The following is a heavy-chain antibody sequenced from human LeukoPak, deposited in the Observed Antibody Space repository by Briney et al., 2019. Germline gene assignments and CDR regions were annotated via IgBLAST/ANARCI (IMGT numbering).Heavy chain of an antibody. Sequence: SETLSLTCTVSDGSVSSGSHYWSWIRQPPGQGLEWIGYMYYIGSTNYNPSLKSRVTISIDTSKGQFSLRLSSVTAADTAVYYCARDYYGSGTHLYWGQGTLVTVSS. CDR1: DGSVSSGSHY. D-gene: IGHD3-10*01. V-gene: IGHV4-61*01. CDR2: MYYIGST. J-gene: IGHJ4*02. CDR3: ARDYYGSGTHLY.